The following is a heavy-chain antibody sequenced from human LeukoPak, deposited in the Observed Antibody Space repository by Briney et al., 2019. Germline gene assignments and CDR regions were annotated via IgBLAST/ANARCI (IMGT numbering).Heavy chain of an antibody. CDR1: GFTFSIYG. V-gene: IGHV3-30*02. J-gene: IGHJ4*02. D-gene: IGHD4-17*01. CDR3: AEDFGSYGDAVVY. Sequence: SGGSLRLSCAASGFTFSIYGMHWVRQAPGKGLEWVAFIRSDGSEKYYADSVKGRFTISRDNSKNTLNLQMNSLRAEDKAVYYCAEDFGSYGDAVVYWGQGTLVTVSS. CDR2: IRSDGSEK.